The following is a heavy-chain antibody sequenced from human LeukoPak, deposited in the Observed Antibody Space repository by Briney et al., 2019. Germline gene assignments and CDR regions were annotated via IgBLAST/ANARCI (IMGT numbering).Heavy chain of an antibody. D-gene: IGHD5-24*01. CDR2: IKQDGSEK. CDR3: VGNDNY. V-gene: IGHV3-7*01. J-gene: IGHJ4*02. Sequence: GESLRLSCAASGLTFSSHWMSWVRQAPGKGLEWVANIKQDGSEKYYVDSVKGRFIISRDNAKNSLYLQMNSLIAEDTAAYYCVGNDNYWGQGTLVTVSS. CDR1: GLTFSSHW.